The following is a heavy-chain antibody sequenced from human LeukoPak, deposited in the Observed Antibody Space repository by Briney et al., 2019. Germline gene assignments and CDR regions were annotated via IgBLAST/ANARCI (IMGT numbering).Heavy chain of an antibody. Sequence: PGASLILSSAASGFTFSSYAMHWVRQAPGKGLEWVAVISYDGSNKYYADSVKGRFTISRDNSKNTLYLQMNSLRAEDTAVYYCAKDLTYGEYAGGDAFDIWGQGTMVTVSS. CDR1: GFTFSSYA. CDR2: ISYDGSNK. V-gene: IGHV3-30*04. D-gene: IGHD4-17*01. CDR3: AKDLTYGEYAGGDAFDI. J-gene: IGHJ3*02.